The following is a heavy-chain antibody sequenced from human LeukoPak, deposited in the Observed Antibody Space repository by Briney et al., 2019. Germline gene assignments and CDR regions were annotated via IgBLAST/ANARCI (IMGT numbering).Heavy chain of an antibody. CDR1: GYTFTIYG. V-gene: IGHV1-18*01. CDR2: ISPYNGNT. Sequence: ASVKVSCKASGYTFTIYGISWVRQAPGQGLEWMGWISPYNGNTNYAQKLRGRVTMTTDTSTSKAYMEMRSLRSDDTAVYYCGRVVTGYYRGDNWGQGSLVTVSS. D-gene: IGHD3-9*01. CDR3: GRVVTGYYRGDN. J-gene: IGHJ4*02.